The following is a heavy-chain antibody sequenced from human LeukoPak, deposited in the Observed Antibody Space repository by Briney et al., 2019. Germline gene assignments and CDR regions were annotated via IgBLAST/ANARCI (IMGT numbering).Heavy chain of an antibody. V-gene: IGHV3-30*18. J-gene: IGHJ4*02. Sequence: PGGSLRLSCAASGFTFSSYGMHWVRQAPGKGLEWVAVISYDGSNKYYADPVKGRFTISRDNSKNTLYLQMNSLRAEDTAVYYCAKTLGIAAAASFDYWGQGTLVTVSS. D-gene: IGHD6-13*01. CDR1: GFTFSSYG. CDR2: ISYDGSNK. CDR3: AKTLGIAAAASFDY.